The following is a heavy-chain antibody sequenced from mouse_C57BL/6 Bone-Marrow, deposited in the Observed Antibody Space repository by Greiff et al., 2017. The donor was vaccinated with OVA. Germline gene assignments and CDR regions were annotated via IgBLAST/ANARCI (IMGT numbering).Heavy chain of an antibody. V-gene: IGHV1-55*01. CDR3: ARDDYDDYYSMGY. D-gene: IGHD2-4*01. CDR2: IYPGSGST. J-gene: IGHJ4*01. Sequence: VQLQQPGAELVKPGASVKMSCKASGYTFTSYWITWVKQRPGQGLEWIGDIYPGSGSTNYNEKFKSKATLTVDTSSSPAYRQLSSMTSEDAAVYYCARDDYDDYYSMGYWGQGTSVTVSS. CDR1: GYTFTSYW.